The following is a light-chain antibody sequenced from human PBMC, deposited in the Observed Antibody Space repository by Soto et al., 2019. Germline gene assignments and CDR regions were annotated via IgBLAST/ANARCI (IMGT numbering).Light chain of an antibody. V-gene: IGLV2-18*02. CDR2: EVS. CDR1: SSDVGSYNR. J-gene: IGLJ1*01. Sequence: QSALTQPPSVSGSPGQSVTISCTGTSSDVGSYNRVSWYQQPPGTAPKLMIYEVSNRPSGVPDRFSGSKSGNTASLTISGLQAEDEADYYCSSYTSISTYDFGTGTKVTVL. CDR3: SSYTSISTYD.